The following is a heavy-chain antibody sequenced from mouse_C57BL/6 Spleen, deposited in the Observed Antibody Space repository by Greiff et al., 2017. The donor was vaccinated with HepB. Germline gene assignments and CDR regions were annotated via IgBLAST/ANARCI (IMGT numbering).Heavy chain of an antibody. CDR3: ARQPSMDY. J-gene: IGHJ4*01. CDR2: IYPGDGDT. V-gene: IGHV1-82*01. Sequence: QVQLKESGPELVKPGASVKISCKASGYAFSSSWMNWVKQRPGKGLEWIGRIYPGDGDTNYNGKFKGKATLTADESSSTAYMQLSSLTSEDSAVSFCARQPSMDYWGQGTSVTVSS. CDR1: GYAFSSSW.